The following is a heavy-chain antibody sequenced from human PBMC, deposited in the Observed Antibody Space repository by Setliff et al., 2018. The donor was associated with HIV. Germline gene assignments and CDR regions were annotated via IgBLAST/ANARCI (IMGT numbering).Heavy chain of an antibody. V-gene: IGHV1-3*04. CDR1: GYIFTMYT. CDR3: ARDPPASEA. J-gene: IGHJ3*01. D-gene: IGHD1-26*01. CDR2: INTVNGNT. Sequence: ASVKVSCKASGYIFTMYTMYWVRQAPGQRLEWMGRINTVNGNTNYAQKLQGRVTMTTDTSTSTAYMELRSLRSDDTAVYYCARDPPASEAWGQGTMVTVSS.